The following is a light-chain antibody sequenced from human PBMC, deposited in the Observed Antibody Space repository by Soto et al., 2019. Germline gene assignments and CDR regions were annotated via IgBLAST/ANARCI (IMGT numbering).Light chain of an antibody. V-gene: IGKV3-20*01. CDR2: GAS. J-gene: IGKJ1*01. Sequence: EIVLTQSPGTLSLSPGERATLSCRASQSVSSSLVSWYQQKPGQAPRLLIYGASTRSAGIRDMFSGSGSGTDFTLTISRLEPEEFAVYYCQHYEISTGTFGQGTKVEVK. CDR1: QSVSSSL. CDR3: QHYEISTGT.